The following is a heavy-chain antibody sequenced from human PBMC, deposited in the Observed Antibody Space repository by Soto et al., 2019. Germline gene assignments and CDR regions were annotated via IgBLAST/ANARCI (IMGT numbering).Heavy chain of an antibody. CDR2: IHHSGSA. CDR3: SRLGYCSGGSCHNY. V-gene: IGHV4-30-4*01. Sequence: QVQLQESGPGLVKPSQTLSLTCSVSGGSISKDDYYWSWIRQSPGKGLEWIGHIHHSGSAHYNPSLTGRMIISLDTSKSQFSLNLTSVTAADTAIYYCSRLGYCSGGSCHNYWGQGTLVTVSS. D-gene: IGHD2-15*01. CDR1: GGSISKDDYY. J-gene: IGHJ4*02.